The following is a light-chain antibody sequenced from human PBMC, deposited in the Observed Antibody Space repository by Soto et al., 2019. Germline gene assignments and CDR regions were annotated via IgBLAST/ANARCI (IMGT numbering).Light chain of an antibody. J-gene: IGKJ5*01. CDR3: QQRSSWPLIT. V-gene: IGKV3-11*01. Sequence: EIVLTQSPATLSLSPGERATLSCRASQSVANSLAWYQQKPGQAPRLLIYDVASRATGIPARFSGSGSGTDFTLTISSLESEDFAVYYCQQRSSWPLITFGQGTRLEIK. CDR1: QSVANS. CDR2: DVA.